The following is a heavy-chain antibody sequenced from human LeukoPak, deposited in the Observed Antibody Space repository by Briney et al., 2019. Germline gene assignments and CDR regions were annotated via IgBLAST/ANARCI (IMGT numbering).Heavy chain of an antibody. D-gene: IGHD3-22*01. CDR1: GYSFTNYW. CDR2: IDPVESES. CDR3: ARSRDSSGYYYLM. J-gene: IGHJ4*02. Sequence: GESLKISCEASGYSFTNYWIGWVRQMPGKGLEWLGFIDPVESESKHSPSFPGQVTISADKSISTAYLQWSSLKASHTAMYYCARSRDSSGYYYLMWGQGTLVTVSS. V-gene: IGHV5-51*01.